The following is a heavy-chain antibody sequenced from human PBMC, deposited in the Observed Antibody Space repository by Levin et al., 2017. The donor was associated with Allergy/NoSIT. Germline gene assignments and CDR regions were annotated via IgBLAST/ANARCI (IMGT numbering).Heavy chain of an antibody. CDR3: ARDKESPVRYGSGGSCYSAVDYGMDV. Sequence: PGGSLRLSCAASGFTFSDYYMSWIRQAPGKGLEWVSYISSSGSTIYYADSVKGRFTISRDNAKNSLYLQMNSLRAEDTAVYYCARDKESPVRYGSGGSCYSAVDYGMDVWGQGTTVTVSS. CDR1: GFTFSDYY. J-gene: IGHJ6*02. V-gene: IGHV3-11*01. CDR2: ISSSGSTI. D-gene: IGHD2-15*01.